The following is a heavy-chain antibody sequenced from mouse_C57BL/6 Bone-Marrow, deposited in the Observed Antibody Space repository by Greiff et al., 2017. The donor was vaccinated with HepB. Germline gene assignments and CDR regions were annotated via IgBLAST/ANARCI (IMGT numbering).Heavy chain of an antibody. CDR2: IDPSDSYT. CDR3: AREEGGTVDDY. Sequence: QVHVKQPGAELVKPGASVKLSCKASGYTFTSYWMQWVKQRPGQGLEWIGEIDPSDSYTNYNQKFKGKATLTGDTSSSTAYMQLSSLTSEDSAVYYVAREEGGTVDDYWGQGTTLTVSS. CDR1: GYTFTSYW. J-gene: IGHJ2*01. D-gene: IGHD4-1*01. V-gene: IGHV1-50*01.